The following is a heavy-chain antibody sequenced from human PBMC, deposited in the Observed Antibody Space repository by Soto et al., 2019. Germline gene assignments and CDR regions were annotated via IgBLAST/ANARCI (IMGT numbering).Heavy chain of an antibody. D-gene: IGHD3-9*01. CDR3: AKGPHYDILTGYYPDY. Sequence: GGSLRLSCAASGFTFSSYGMHWVRQAPGKGLERVAVISYDGSNKYYADSVKGRFTISRDNSKNTLYLQMNSLRAEDTAVYYCAKGPHYDILTGYYPDYWGQGTLVTVSS. V-gene: IGHV3-30*18. CDR1: GFTFSSYG. CDR2: ISYDGSNK. J-gene: IGHJ4*02.